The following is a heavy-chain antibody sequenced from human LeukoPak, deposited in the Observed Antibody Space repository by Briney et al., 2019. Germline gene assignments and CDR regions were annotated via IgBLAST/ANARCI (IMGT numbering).Heavy chain of an antibody. CDR2: IYYSGST. Sequence: SETLSLTCTVSGGSISSGGYYWSWIRQHPGKGLEWIGYIYYSGSTYYNPSLKSRVTISVDKSKNQFSLKLSSVTAADTAVYYCARDRSDYYDSSGNDAFDIWGQGTMVTVSS. CDR3: ARDRSDYYDSSGNDAFDI. J-gene: IGHJ3*02. CDR1: GGSISSGGYY. V-gene: IGHV4-31*03. D-gene: IGHD3-22*01.